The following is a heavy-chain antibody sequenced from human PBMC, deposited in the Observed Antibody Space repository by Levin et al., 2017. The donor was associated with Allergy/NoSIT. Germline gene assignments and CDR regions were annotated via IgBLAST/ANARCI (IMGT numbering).Heavy chain of an antibody. CDR2: INHSGST. Sequence: ESLKISCAVYGGSFSGYYWSWIRQPPGKGLEWIGEINHSGSTNYNPSLKNRVTISVDTSKNQFSLKLSSVTAADTAVYYCAREVAGDYGDYGGGHYFDYWGQGTLVTVSS. D-gene: IGHD4-17*01. V-gene: IGHV4-34*01. J-gene: IGHJ4*02. CDR1: GGSFSGYY. CDR3: AREVAGDYGDYGGGHYFDY.